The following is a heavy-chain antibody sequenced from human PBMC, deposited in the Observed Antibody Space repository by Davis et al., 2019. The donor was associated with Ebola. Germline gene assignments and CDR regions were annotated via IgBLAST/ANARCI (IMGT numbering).Heavy chain of an antibody. V-gene: IGHV3-30-3*01. CDR2: ISYDGSNK. Sequence: GESLKISCAASGFTFSSYAMHWVRQAPGKGLEWVAVISYDGSNKYYADSVKGRFTISRDNSKNTLYLEMNSLRAEDTAVYYCARIPLDFWSGPERGLDYYYYMDVWGKGTTVTVSS. CDR3: ARIPLDFWSGPERGLDYYYYMDV. CDR1: GFTFSSYA. J-gene: IGHJ6*03. D-gene: IGHD3-3*01.